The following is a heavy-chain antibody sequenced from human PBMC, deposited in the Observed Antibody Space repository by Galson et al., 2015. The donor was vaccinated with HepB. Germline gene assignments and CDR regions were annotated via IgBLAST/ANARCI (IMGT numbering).Heavy chain of an antibody. CDR1: GGTFSSYA. CDR2: IIPIFGTA. J-gene: IGHJ4*02. D-gene: IGHD3-16*01. V-gene: IGHV1-69*01. Sequence: SGGTFSSYAISWVRQAPGQGLEWMGGIIPIFGTANYAQKFQGRVTITADESTSTAYMELSSLRSEDTAVYYCASKTYDYVWGSSPFDYWGQGTLVTVSS. CDR3: ASKTYDYVWGSSPFDY.